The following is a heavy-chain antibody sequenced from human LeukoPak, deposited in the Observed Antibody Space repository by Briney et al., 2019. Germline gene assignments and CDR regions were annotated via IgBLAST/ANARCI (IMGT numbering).Heavy chain of an antibody. CDR2: IYYSGST. Sequence: SETLSLTCTVSGGSISSSSYYWGWIRQPPGKGLEWIRSIYYSGSTYYNPSLKSRVTISVDTSKNQFSLKLSSVTAADTAVYYCARHVLRFLEWLLYVDDAFDIWGQGTMVTVSS. D-gene: IGHD3-3*01. CDR3: ARHVLRFLEWLLYVDDAFDI. V-gene: IGHV4-39*01. CDR1: GGSISSSSYY. J-gene: IGHJ3*02.